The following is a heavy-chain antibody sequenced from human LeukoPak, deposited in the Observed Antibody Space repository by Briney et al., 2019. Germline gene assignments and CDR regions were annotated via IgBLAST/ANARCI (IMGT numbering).Heavy chain of an antibody. D-gene: IGHD3-3*01. CDR1: GYTFTSYA. Sequence: GASVKVSCKASGYTFTSYAMHWERQAPGQRLEWMGWINAGNGNTKYSQKFQGRVTITRDTSASTAYMELSSLRSEDTAVYYCAXXXVLEWLRWFDPWGQGTLVTVSS. J-gene: IGHJ5*02. CDR3: AXXXVLEWLRWFDP. CDR2: INAGNGNT. V-gene: IGHV1-3*01.